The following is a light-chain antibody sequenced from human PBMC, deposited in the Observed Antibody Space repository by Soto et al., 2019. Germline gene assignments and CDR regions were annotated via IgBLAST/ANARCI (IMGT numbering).Light chain of an antibody. Sequence: DIVMTQSPLSLPVTPGEPASISCRSSQSLLHSNGYNSLDLYLQKPGQSPQLLIYLGSNRSSGVPDRVSGSGSGTDFTLKISRVESEDVGVYYCMQALQTPPMYTFGQGTKLAIK. CDR1: QSLLHSNGYNS. CDR2: LGS. CDR3: MQALQTPPMYT. V-gene: IGKV2-28*01. J-gene: IGKJ2*01.